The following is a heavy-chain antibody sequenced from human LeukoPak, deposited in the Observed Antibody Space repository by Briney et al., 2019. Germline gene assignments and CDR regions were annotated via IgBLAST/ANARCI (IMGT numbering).Heavy chain of an antibody. CDR1: GGSISSSNW. Sequence: SGTLSLTCAVSGGSISSSNWWSWVRQPPGKGLEWIGEIYHSGSTNYNPSLKSRVTISVDKSKNQFSLKLSSVTAADTAVYYCARVALGYSYGSNAYWGQGTLVTVSS. J-gene: IGHJ4*02. CDR3: ARVALGYSYGSNAY. V-gene: IGHV4-4*02. D-gene: IGHD5-18*01. CDR2: IYHSGST.